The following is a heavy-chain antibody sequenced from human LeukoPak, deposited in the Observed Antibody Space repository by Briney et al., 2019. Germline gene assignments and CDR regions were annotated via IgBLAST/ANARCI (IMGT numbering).Heavy chain of an antibody. CDR2: INTGNGNT. CDR1: GYTFTTYT. D-gene: IGHD2-15*01. Sequence: GASVKVSCKASGYTFTTYTIHWVRQAPGQRLEWMGWINTGNGNTQYSQKFQGRVTITRDTSASTAYMELSSLRSEDTAVYYCARARIAGYCSGGSCFTSTGSWFDPWGQGTLVTVSS. J-gene: IGHJ5*02. V-gene: IGHV1-3*04. CDR3: ARARIAGYCSGGSCFTSTGSWFDP.